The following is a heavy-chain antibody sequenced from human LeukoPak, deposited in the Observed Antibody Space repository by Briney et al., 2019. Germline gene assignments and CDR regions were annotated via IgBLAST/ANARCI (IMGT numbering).Heavy chain of an antibody. CDR2: IQQDGSEK. J-gene: IGHJ4*02. Sequence: GGSLRLSCAASGFTFSDYWMSWVRQAPGKGLEWVANIQQDGSEKYYVDSVKGRFTISRDNAKNSLYLQMNTLRAEDTAVYYCVRDLDLGGYSSFEYWGQGTLVTVSS. CDR1: GFTFSDYW. D-gene: IGHD4-23*01. CDR3: VRDLDLGGYSSFEY. V-gene: IGHV3-7*01.